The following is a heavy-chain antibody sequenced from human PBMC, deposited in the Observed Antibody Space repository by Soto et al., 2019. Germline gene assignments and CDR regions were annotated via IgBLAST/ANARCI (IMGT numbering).Heavy chain of an antibody. J-gene: IGHJ5*02. CDR3: AKNTPMVWNWCDP. V-gene: IGHV3-23*01. CDR1: GFTFSSYA. CDR2: ISGSGGST. Sequence: GGSLRLSCAASGFTFSSYAMSWVRQAPGKGLEWVSGISGSGGSTFYENSVKGRFTISRDNSKNTLYLQMNSLRAEDTAVYYCAKNTPMVWNWCDPWGQGTLVTVSS. D-gene: IGHD5-18*01.